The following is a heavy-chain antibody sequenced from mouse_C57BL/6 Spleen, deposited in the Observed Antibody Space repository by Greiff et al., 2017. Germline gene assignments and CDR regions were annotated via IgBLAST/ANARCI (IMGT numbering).Heavy chain of an antibody. J-gene: IGHJ2*01. V-gene: IGHV2-9-1*01. CDR1: GFSLTSYA. Sequence: VQVVESGPGLVAPSQCLSITCTVSGFSLTSYAISWVRQPPGKGLEWLGVIWPGGGTTDNSALKSRLSISKDNSKSKVFLKMHSLQTDDTASYYCARNGGYDDYFDYWGQGTTLTVSS. D-gene: IGHD2-2*01. CDR3: ARNGGYDDYFDY. CDR2: IWPGGGT.